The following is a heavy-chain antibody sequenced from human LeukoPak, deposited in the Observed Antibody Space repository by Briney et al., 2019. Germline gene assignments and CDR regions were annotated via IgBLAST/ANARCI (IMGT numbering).Heavy chain of an antibody. CDR3: AKGGGGQLWLGLDY. Sequence: GGSLRLSCAASGFTFSSYSMNWVRQAPGKGLEWVSSISSSSSYIYYADSVKGRFTISRDNAKNSLYLQMNSLRAEDMALYYCAKGGGGQLWLGLDYWGQGTLVTVSS. CDR1: GFTFSSYS. CDR2: ISSSSSYI. J-gene: IGHJ4*02. V-gene: IGHV3-21*04. D-gene: IGHD5-18*01.